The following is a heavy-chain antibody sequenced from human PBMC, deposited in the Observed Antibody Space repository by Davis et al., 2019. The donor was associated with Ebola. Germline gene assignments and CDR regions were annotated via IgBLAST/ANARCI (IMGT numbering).Heavy chain of an antibody. D-gene: IGHD2-2*01. J-gene: IGHJ5*02. CDR3: AKDMNCISTSCDWFDP. CDR1: GFTFSSFA. Sequence: GESLKISCAASGFTFSSFAMSWVRQAPGKGLEWVSGISGSGPGTYYADSVKGRFTISRDNSKKTLYLQMNSLRAEDTAVYYCAKDMNCISTSCDWFDPWGQGTLVTVSS. V-gene: IGHV3-23*01. CDR2: ISGSGPGT.